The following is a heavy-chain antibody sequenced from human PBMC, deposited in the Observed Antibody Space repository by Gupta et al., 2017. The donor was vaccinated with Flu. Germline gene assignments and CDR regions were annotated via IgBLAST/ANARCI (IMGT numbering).Heavy chain of an antibody. CDR2: ISYDAGYK. J-gene: IGHJ2*01. V-gene: IGHV3-30*18. CDR3: AKEGEQFNTRVSCYQLDL. CDR1: EFTIRGFG. Sequence: QMQLVESGGGVVQPGRSLRLSCAAAEFTIRGFGMHWARQAPGKGLEWVASISYDAGYKYYADSVKGRFTISRDNSKNTVYLKVNSLGIEDTAVYYCAKEGEQFNTRVSCYQLDLWGRGTLVTVSS. D-gene: IGHD3-22*01.